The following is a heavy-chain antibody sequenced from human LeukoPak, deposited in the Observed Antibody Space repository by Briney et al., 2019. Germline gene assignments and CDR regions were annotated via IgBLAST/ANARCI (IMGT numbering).Heavy chain of an antibody. CDR1: GFTFSSSS. CDR3: AKEIFSGLLYIDY. D-gene: IGHD5-12*01. Sequence: GGSPRLSCAASGFTFSSSSISWVRQAPGKGLEWVSAITDAVGSTHYADSVKGRFTISSDNSKNTVYLQTNSLRPEDMAVYYCAKEIFSGLLYIDYWGQGTLVTVSS. J-gene: IGHJ4*02. V-gene: IGHV3-23*01. CDR2: ITDAVGST.